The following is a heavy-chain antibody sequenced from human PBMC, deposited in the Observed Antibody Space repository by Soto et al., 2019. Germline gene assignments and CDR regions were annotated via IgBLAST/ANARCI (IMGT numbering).Heavy chain of an antibody. CDR3: ARDKLPSYYFDY. V-gene: IGHV3-30-3*01. CDR1: GFTFSSYA. D-gene: IGHD1-7*01. J-gene: IGHJ4*02. CDR2: ITYDGSNK. Sequence: QVQLVESGGGVVQPGRSLRLSCAASGFTFSSYAMHWVRQAPGKGLEWVAVITYDGSNKYYADSVKGRFTISRDNSKNTLYMQINRLRAEDTGVYYCARDKLPSYYFDYWGQGTLLTVSS.